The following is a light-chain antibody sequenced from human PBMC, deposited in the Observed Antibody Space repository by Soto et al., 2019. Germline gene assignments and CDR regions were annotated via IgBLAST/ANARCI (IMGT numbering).Light chain of an antibody. V-gene: IGKV3-11*01. CDR2: DAS. Sequence: EIVLTQSPATLSLSPGERATLSCRATENLRTFLAWYQQKAGQAPRLLIYDASNRATGIPDRFSGSGSGTDFTLTISNLEPEDPAVYYCQQRSIWPLTFGGGTKVDIK. CDR1: ENLRTF. CDR3: QQRSIWPLT. J-gene: IGKJ4*01.